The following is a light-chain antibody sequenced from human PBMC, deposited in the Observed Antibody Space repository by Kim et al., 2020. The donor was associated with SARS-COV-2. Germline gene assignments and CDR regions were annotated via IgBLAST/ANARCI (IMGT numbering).Light chain of an antibody. J-gene: IGLJ1*01. CDR1: SSDVGGYNY. CDR3: SSYTISSTYV. CDR2: DVS. Sequence: GQSITISCTGTSSDVGGYNYVSWYQQHPGKAPKLMIYDVSKRPSGVSNRFSGSQSGNTASLTISGLQAEDEADYYCSSYTISSTYVFGTGTKVTVL. V-gene: IGLV2-14*04.